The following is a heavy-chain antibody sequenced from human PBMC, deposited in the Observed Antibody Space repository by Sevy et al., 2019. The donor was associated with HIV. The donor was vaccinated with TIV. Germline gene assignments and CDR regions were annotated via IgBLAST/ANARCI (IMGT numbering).Heavy chain of an antibody. Sequence: SETLSLTCAVSGYSISSDYYWGWIRQPPGKGLEWIGSIYHSGYSYYNPSLKSRVTISVDTSKNQFYLKLSSVTAADTAVYYCARAIGTQVAVLYYFDYWGQGTLVTVSS. CDR3: ARAIGTQVAVLYYFDY. V-gene: IGHV4-38-2*01. CDR1: GYSISSDYY. J-gene: IGHJ4*02. CDR2: IYHSGYS. D-gene: IGHD6-19*01.